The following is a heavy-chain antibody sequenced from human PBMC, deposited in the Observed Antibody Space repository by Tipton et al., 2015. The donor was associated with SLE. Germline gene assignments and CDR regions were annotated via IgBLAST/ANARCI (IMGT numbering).Heavy chain of an antibody. CDR1: GVSITSDSYY. V-gene: IGHV4-61*09. J-gene: IGHJ3*02. CDR2: IYTTGST. CDR3: ARAPAYCSGGTCYSGAPDI. Sequence: TLSLTCTVTGVSITSDSYYWTWIRQPAGKGLEWIGHIYTTGSTNYNPSRKSRVTFSLDTSKNHFSLRLGSVTAADTAVYFCARAPAYCSGGTCYSGAPDIWGQGTMVTVSS. D-gene: IGHD2-15*01.